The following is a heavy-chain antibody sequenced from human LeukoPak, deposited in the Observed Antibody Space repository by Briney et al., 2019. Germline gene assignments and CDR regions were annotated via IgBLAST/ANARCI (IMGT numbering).Heavy chain of an antibody. Sequence: GPSLRLSCATAAFTFSDAWMTSVRHAPGDGLEWVGRIKRKAGGGTTDYAAPVKGRFTISRDDSENTLYLQMSSLKTEDTAVYYCTTDISAVLFWGQGTLVTVSS. V-gene: IGHV3-15*01. J-gene: IGHJ4*02. CDR2: IKRKAGGGTT. D-gene: IGHD1-14*01. CDR1: AFTFSDAW. CDR3: TTDISAVLF.